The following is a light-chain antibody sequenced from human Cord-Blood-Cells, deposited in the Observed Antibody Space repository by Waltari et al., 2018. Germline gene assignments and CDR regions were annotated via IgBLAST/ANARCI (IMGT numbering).Light chain of an antibody. J-gene: IGLJ3*02. CDR3: VLYMGSGISV. V-gene: IGLV8-61*01. CDR1: SGSVSTSYY. Sequence: QTVVTQEPSFSVSPGGTVTLTCGLSSGSVSTSYYPSWDQQTPGQAPRTLIYSTNPRSSGVPDRFSGSILGNKAALTITGAQADDESDYYCVLYMGSGISVFGGGTKLTVL. CDR2: STN.